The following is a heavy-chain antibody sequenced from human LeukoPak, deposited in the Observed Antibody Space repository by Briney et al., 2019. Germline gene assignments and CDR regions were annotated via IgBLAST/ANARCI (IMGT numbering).Heavy chain of an antibody. Sequence: EASVKVSCKASGGTFSSYAISWVRQAPGQGLEWMGGIIPIFGTANYAQKFQGRVTITADESTSTAYMQLSSLRSEDTAVYYCARDSHSSGLTGDYWGQGTLVTVSS. CDR2: IIPIFGTA. J-gene: IGHJ4*02. CDR3: ARDSHSSGLTGDY. D-gene: IGHD6-19*01. V-gene: IGHV1-69*01. CDR1: GGTFSSYA.